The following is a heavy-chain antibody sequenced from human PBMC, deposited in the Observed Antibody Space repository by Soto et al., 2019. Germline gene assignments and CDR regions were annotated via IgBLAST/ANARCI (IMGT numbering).Heavy chain of an antibody. D-gene: IGHD3-10*01. V-gene: IGHV4-31*03. CDR2: IYYSGST. CDR3: ATQYYGSGSYYSYYFDY. CDR1: GGSISSGGYY. Sequence: QVQLQESGPGLVKPSQTLSLTCTVSGGSISSGGYYWSWIRQHPGKGLEWIGYIYYSGSTYYNPSLKSRVTISVDASKNQFSLKLSSVTAADTAVYYCATQYYGSGSYYSYYFDYWGQGTLVTVSS. J-gene: IGHJ4*02.